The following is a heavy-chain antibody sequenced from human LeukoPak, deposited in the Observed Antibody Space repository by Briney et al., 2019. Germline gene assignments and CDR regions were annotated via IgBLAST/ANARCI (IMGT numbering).Heavy chain of an antibody. J-gene: IGHJ3*02. CDR1: GYTFTGYY. Sequence: GASVKVSCKASGYTFTGYYMHWVRQAPGQGLEWMGWINLNSGGTNYAQKFQGRVTMTRDTSISTAYMELSRLRSDDTAVYYCARGSSSSLGAFDIWGQGTMVTVSS. CDR3: ARGSSSSLGAFDI. V-gene: IGHV1-2*02. CDR2: INLNSGGT. D-gene: IGHD6-6*01.